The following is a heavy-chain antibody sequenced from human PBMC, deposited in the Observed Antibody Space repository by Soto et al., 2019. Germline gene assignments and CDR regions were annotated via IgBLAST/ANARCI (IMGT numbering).Heavy chain of an antibody. CDR3: TTTRYSGYDWEEVYYYYGMDV. J-gene: IGHJ6*02. CDR1: GFTFSNAW. CDR2: IKSKTDGGTT. V-gene: IGHV3-15*07. D-gene: IGHD5-12*01. Sequence: GGSLRLSCAASGFTFSNAWMNWVRQAPGKGLEWVGRIKSKTDGGTTDYAAPVKGRFTISRDDSKNTLYLQMNSLKTEDTAVYYCTTTRYSGYDWEEVYYYYGMDVWGQGTTVTVSS.